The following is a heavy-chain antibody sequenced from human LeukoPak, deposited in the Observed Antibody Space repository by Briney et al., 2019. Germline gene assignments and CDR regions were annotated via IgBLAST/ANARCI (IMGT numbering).Heavy chain of an antibody. CDR1: GYTFTGYY. D-gene: IGHD6-19*01. CDR3: ARSIAVAGTGKDY. J-gene: IGHJ4*02. Sequence: ASVKVSCKASGYTFTGYYMHWVRQAPGQGLEWMGWINPNSGGTNYAQKFQGRVTMTRDTSISTAYMELSRLRSDDTAVYYCARSIAVAGTGKDYWGQGTLVTVSS. V-gene: IGHV1-2*02. CDR2: INPNSGGT.